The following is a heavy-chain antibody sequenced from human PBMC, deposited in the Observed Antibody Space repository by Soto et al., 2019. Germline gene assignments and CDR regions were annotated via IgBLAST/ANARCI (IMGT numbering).Heavy chain of an antibody. CDR3: ARGYCSGGSCFVRDWFDP. CDR2: IYYSGST. D-gene: IGHD2-15*01. CDR1: GGSISSYY. V-gene: IGHV4-59*01. Sequence: SETLSLTCTVSGGSISSYYWSWIRQPPGKGLEWIGYIYYSGSTNYNPSLKSRVTISVDTSKNQFSLKLSSVTAADTAVYYCARGYCSGGSCFVRDWFDPWGQGTLVTVSS. J-gene: IGHJ5*02.